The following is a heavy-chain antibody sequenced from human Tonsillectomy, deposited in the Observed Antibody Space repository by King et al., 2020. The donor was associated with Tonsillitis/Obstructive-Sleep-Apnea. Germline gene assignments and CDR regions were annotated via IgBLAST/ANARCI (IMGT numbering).Heavy chain of an antibody. Sequence: QLQESGPGLVKPSETLSLTCTVSGGSVSSSSYYWGWIRQSPGKGLEWIGSIYYSGTTYYNPSLESRVTISVDTSKNQFSLRLSAVTAADTAVYYCVRQAAVPGHYSYYMDVWGKGTTVTVSS. CDR3: VRQAAVPGHYSYYMDV. CDR2: IYYSGTT. V-gene: IGHV4-39*01. D-gene: IGHD6-19*01. J-gene: IGHJ6*03. CDR1: GGSVSSSSYY.